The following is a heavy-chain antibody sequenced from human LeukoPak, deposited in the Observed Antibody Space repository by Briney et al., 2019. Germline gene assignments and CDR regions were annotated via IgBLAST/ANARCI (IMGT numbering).Heavy chain of an antibody. V-gene: IGHV3-7*01. J-gene: IGHJ3*02. CDR1: GFTFSSYW. Sequence: GGSLRLSCAASGFTFSSYWMSWVRQAPGKGLEWVANIKQDGSEKYYVDSVKGRFTISRDNAKNSLYLQMNSLRAVDTAVYYCARDLYYYGSGSYDGEAFDIWGQGTMVTVSS. D-gene: IGHD3-10*01. CDR2: IKQDGSEK. CDR3: ARDLYYYGSGSYDGEAFDI.